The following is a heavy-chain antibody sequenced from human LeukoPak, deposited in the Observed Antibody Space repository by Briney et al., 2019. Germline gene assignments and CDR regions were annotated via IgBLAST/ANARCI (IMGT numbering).Heavy chain of an antibody. V-gene: IGHV4-39*01. CDR2: IYYSGST. Sequence: SETLSLTCTVSGGSISSSSYYWGWIRQPPGKGLEWIGSIYYSGSTYYNPSLKSRVTISVDTSENQFSLKLSSVTAADTAVYYCASVYGSGSYYLDYWGQGTLVTVSS. J-gene: IGHJ4*02. D-gene: IGHD3-10*01. CDR3: ASVYGSGSYYLDY. CDR1: GGSISSSSYY.